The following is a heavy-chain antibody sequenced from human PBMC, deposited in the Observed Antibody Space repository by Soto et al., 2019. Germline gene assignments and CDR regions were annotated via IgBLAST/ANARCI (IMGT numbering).Heavy chain of an antibody. V-gene: IGHV1-8*01. Sequence: ASVKVSCKASGYSFTNNDVSWVRQATGQGLEWMGWMNPGSGDTGYAQKFQGRVTMTRDISTATAYMELSSLRSDDTATYYCARMATFGSLNWFDPWGQGTLVTSPQ. CDR2: MNPGSGDT. CDR1: GYSFTNND. J-gene: IGHJ5*02. D-gene: IGHD3-16*01. CDR3: ARMATFGSLNWFDP.